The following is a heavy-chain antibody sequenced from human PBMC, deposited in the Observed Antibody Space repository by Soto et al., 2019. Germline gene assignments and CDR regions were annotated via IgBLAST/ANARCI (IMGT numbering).Heavy chain of an antibody. D-gene: IGHD5-12*01. V-gene: IGHV4-31*03. CDR3: AREGSSGSYYFDS. CDR2: IHYSGST. CDR1: GDSISSGGYS. Sequence: SETLSLTCTVSGDSISSGGYSWTWIRQHPGKALEWIGNIHYSGSTFYNPTLKSRLSISVDTCKNQFSLKMNSVTAADTAVYYCAREGSSGSYYFDSWGQGTLVTVSS. J-gene: IGHJ4*02.